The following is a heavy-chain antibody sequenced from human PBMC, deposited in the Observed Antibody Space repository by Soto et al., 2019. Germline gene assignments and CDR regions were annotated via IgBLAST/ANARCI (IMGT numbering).Heavy chain of an antibody. CDR3: ARESGDSNWFDP. Sequence: GGSLRLSCAASGFTFSSYGMHWVRQAPGKGLEWVAVIWYDGSNKYYADSVKGRFTISRDNYKNTLYLQMNSLRAEDTAVYYCARESGDSNWFDPWGQGTLVTVSS. V-gene: IGHV3-33*01. CDR2: IWYDGSNK. CDR1: GFTFSSYG. D-gene: IGHD2-21*02. J-gene: IGHJ5*02.